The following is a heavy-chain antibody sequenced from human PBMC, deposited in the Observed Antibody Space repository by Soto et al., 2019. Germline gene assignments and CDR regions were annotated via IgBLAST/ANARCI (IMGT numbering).Heavy chain of an antibody. Sequence: GGSPRLSCVGSGFTFSSYPMNWVRQAPGKGLEWVSAISGTSDMTYYANSVTGRFTISRDNSKNTLYLQVSSLRVEDTAIYYCAKYRWAATTVTSINWGRGTLVTVSS. CDR3: AKYRWAATTVTSIN. CDR1: GFTFSSYP. J-gene: IGHJ1*01. CDR2: ISGTSDMT. V-gene: IGHV3-23*01. D-gene: IGHD4-4*01.